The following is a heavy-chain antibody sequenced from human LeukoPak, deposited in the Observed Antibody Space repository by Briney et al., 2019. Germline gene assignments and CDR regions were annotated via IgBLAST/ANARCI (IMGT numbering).Heavy chain of an antibody. D-gene: IGHD3-9*01. J-gene: IGHJ4*02. CDR2: IRYDGTNK. CDR1: GFTFNNYG. Sequence: PGGSLRLSCAASGFTFNNYGMHWVRQTPGKGLEWVAFIRYDGTNKYYADSVKGRFTISRDNSKNTLYLQVNSLRAEDTAVYYCAKSMDILTGYLWSFDCWGQGTLVTVSS. V-gene: IGHV3-30*02. CDR3: AKSMDILTGYLWSFDC.